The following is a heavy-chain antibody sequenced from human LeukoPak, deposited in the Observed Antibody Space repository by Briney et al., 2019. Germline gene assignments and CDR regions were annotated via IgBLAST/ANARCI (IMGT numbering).Heavy chain of an antibody. V-gene: IGHV4-34*01. D-gene: IGHD6-6*01. Sequence: SETLSLTCAVYGGSFSGYYWSWIRQPPGKGLEWSGEINHSGSTNYNPSLKSRVTISVDTSKNQFSLKLSSVTAADTAVYYCARGIAARPPYYYYYMDVWGKGTTVTVSS. CDR2: INHSGST. J-gene: IGHJ6*03. CDR3: ARGIAARPPYYYYYMDV. CDR1: GGSFSGYY.